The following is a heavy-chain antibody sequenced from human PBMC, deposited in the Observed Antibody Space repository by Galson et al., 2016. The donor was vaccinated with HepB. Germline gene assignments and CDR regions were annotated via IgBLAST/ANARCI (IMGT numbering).Heavy chain of an antibody. J-gene: IGHJ5*01. CDR2: IYWNDEK. Sequence: PALVKPTQTLTLTCTFSGFSLSTSGVSVGWIRQPPGKALEWLALIYWNDEKRYSPSLKTRITVTKDTSKSQVVLTLTNVDPVDTATYYCAHRPRRPDIAPAEGRFDSWGQGTLVTGSS. CDR1: GFSLSTSGVS. D-gene: IGHD5-12*01. V-gene: IGHV2-5*01. CDR3: AHRPRRPDIAPAEGRFDS.